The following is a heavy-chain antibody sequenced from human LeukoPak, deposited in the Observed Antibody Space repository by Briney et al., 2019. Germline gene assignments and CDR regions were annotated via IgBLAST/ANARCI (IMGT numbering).Heavy chain of an antibody. D-gene: IGHD3-10*01. J-gene: IGHJ5*02. CDR3: ARDPITMVRGVILHNWFDP. Sequence: GGSLRLSCAAYGFSFSNSWMTWVRQAPGKDLEGVASINPDGSEVSYVGSVKGRFTISRDNAKNSVYLQMSSIRAEETGVFYCARDPITMVRGVILHNWFDPWGQGTLVTVSS. CDR1: GFSFSNSW. V-gene: IGHV3-7*01. CDR2: INPDGSEV.